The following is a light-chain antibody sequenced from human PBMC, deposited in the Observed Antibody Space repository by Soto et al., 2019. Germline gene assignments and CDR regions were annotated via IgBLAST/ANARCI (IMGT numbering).Light chain of an antibody. CDR3: SSYTSGSSHYV. CDR2: GVT. J-gene: IGLJ1*01. V-gene: IGLV2-14*01. CDR1: SSGVGAYYS. Sequence: SVLTQPAPVSGSPGQSITISCTGTSSGVGAYYSVSWYQHHPGKAPKLIIYGVTNRPSGVSNRFSGSKSGNTASLTISGLQAEDEADYHCSSYTSGSSHYVFGTGTKVTVL.